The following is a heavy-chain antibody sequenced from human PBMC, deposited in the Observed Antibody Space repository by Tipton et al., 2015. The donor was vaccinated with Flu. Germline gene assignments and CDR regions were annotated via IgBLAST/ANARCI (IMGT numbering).Heavy chain of an antibody. D-gene: IGHD1-26*01. Sequence: TLSLTCAVYGGSFSGYYWSWIRQPPGKGLEWIGEINHSGSTNYNPSLKRRVTISVDTSKNQFSLKLSSVTAADTAVYYCARRGSGSYYRRSRGAFDIWGQGTMVTVSS. CDR1: GGSFSGYY. CDR3: ARRGSGSYYRRSRGAFDI. V-gene: IGHV4-34*01. J-gene: IGHJ3*02. CDR2: INHSGST.